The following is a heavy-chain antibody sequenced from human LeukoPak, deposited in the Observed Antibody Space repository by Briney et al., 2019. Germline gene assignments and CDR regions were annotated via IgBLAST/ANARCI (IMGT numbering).Heavy chain of an antibody. D-gene: IGHD3-22*01. V-gene: IGHV4-34*01. J-gene: IGHJ3*02. CDR2: INHSGST. Sequence: SETLSLTCAVYGGSFSGYYWSWIRQPPGKGLEWIGEINHSGSTNYNPSLKSRVTISVDTSKNQFSLKLSSVTAADTAVYFCARGPYSYDSSGAFDIWGQGTMVTVST. CDR1: GGSFSGYY. CDR3: ARGPYSYDSSGAFDI.